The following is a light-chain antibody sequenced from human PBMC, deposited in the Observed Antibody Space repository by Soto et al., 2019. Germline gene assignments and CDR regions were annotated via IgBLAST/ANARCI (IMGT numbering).Light chain of an antibody. CDR3: SLYTTNSTFV. CDR2: EVR. J-gene: IGLJ1*01. V-gene: IGLV2-18*01. CDR1: SSDVGRYNR. Sequence: QSALTQPPSVSGSPGQSVTISCTGTSSDVGRYNRVSWYPQPPGTAPKLRIYEVRNRPSEVPDRFSGSKSANTASLTISGLQAEDDADYYVSLYTTNSTFVCGAGTKVTV.